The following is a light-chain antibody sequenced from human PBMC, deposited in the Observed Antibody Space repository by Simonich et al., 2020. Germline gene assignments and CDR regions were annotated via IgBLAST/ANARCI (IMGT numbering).Light chain of an antibody. CDR2: DAS. CDR3: QQYDNLPFT. V-gene: IGKV1-33*01. J-gene: IGKJ3*01. Sequence: DIQMTQSPSSLSASVGDRVTITCQASKDISNYLNWYKQKPGKAPKLLIYDASNLETGVPSRLSGSGAGTDFTFTISSLQPEDIATYYCQQYDNLPFTFGPGTKVDIK. CDR1: KDISNY.